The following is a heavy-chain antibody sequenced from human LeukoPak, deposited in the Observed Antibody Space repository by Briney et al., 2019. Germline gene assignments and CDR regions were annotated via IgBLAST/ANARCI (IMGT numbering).Heavy chain of an antibody. CDR1: GGSISSHY. D-gene: IGHD3-3*01. J-gene: IGHJ5*02. V-gene: IGHV4-59*11. CDR2: IYYSGST. Sequence: SETLSLTCTVSGGSISSHYWSWIRQPPGKGLEWTGYIYYSGSTNYNPSLKSRVTISVDTSKNQFSLKLSSVTAADTAVYYCARGKYDFWSGYSLRWFDPWGQGTLVTVSS. CDR3: ARGKYDFWSGYSLRWFDP.